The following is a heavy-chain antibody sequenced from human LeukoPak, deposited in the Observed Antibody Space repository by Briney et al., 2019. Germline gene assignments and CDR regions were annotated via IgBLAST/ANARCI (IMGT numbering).Heavy chain of an antibody. V-gene: IGHV1-69*05. J-gene: IGHJ6*03. CDR2: IIPIFGTA. D-gene: IGHD2-2*01. Sequence: SVKVSCKASGYTFTSYGVNWVRQAPGQGLEWMGGIIPIFGTANYAQKFQGRVTITTDESTSTAYMELSSLRSEDTAVYYCARSSDEAYYYYMDVWGKGTTVTVSS. CDR1: GYTFTSYG. CDR3: ARSSDEAYYYYMDV.